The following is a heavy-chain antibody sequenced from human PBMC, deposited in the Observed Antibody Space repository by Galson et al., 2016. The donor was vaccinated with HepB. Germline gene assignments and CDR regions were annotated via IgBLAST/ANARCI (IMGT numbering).Heavy chain of an antibody. CDR3: TRGKDRYYFGMDV. CDR2: IYSDGRP. V-gene: IGHV3-53*01. CDR1: GFSFRSYY. D-gene: IGHD2-15*01. J-gene: IGHJ6*04. Sequence: LRLSCAASGFSFRSYYMNWVRQAPGKGLEWVSAIYSDGRPFYPDSVKDRFTISRDISKNTLYLQMHSLRVEDTAVYYCTRGKDRYYFGMDVWGGGTTVTVSS.